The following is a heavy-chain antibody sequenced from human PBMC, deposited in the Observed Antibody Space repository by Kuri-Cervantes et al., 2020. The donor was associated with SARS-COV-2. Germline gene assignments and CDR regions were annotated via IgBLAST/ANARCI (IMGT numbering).Heavy chain of an antibody. Sequence: ASVKVSCKASGYTFTSYDINWVRQATGQGLEWMGWMNPNSGGTNYAQKFQGRVTMTRDTSISTAYMELSRLRSDDTAVYYCARDRDGYNLDYWGQGTLVTVSS. CDR2: MNPNSGGT. J-gene: IGHJ4*02. V-gene: IGHV1-2*02. CDR1: GYTFTSYD. CDR3: ARDRDGYNLDY. D-gene: IGHD5-24*01.